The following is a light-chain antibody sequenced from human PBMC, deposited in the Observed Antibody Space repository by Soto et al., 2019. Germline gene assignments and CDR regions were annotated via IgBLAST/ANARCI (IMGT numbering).Light chain of an antibody. Sequence: QAVVTQEASLSVSPGGTVTLTCGLNSGSVSTSHYPSWYQQTPGQPPRTLILNIEGRPSGVPERFSGTIIGRRAALTITGAQSEDESDYYCMSSVGTGVWVFGGGTKLTVL. CDR1: SGSVSTSHY. J-gene: IGLJ3*02. V-gene: IGLV8-61*01. CDR2: NIE. CDR3: MSSVGTGVWV.